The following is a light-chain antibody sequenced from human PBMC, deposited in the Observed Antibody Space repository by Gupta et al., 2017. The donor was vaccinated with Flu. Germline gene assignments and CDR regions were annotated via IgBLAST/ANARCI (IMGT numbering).Light chain of an antibody. CDR2: DVN. J-gene: IGLJ1*01. CDR3: CSYAGSSFYV. CDR1: SSDVGAYNY. V-gene: IGLV2-11*01. Sequence: QSALTQPRSVSGSPGQSVTISCTGSSSDVGAYNYVSWYQQRPGKAPKLMIYDVNKRPSGVPDRFSGSKSGNTASLTISGREAEEEADYYCCSYAGSSFYVFGTGTKVTVL.